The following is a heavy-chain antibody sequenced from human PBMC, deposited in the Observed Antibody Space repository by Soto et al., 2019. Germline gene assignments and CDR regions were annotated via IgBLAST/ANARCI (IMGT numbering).Heavy chain of an antibody. Sequence: PSETLSLTCTVSGGSISSGGYYWSWIRQHPGKGLEWIGYIYYSGSTYYNPSLKSRVTISVDTSKNQFSLKLSSVTAADTAVYYCARDRPSYSSSWYPAPPYGMDVWGQGTTVTVSS. CDR2: IYYSGST. CDR1: GGSISSGGYY. V-gene: IGHV4-31*03. CDR3: ARDRPSYSSSWYPAPPYGMDV. J-gene: IGHJ6*02. D-gene: IGHD6-13*01.